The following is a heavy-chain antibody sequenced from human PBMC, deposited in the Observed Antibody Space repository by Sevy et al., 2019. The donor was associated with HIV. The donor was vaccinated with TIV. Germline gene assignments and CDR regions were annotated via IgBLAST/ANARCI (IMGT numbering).Heavy chain of an antibody. Sequence: ASVKVSCKASGYTFTSYGISWVRQAPGQGLEWMGWISAYNGNTNYAQKLQGRVTMTTDTSTSTAYVGLRSLRSDDTAVYYCARDRGYYGSGSYWAEGDYWGQGTLVTVSS. CDR2: ISAYNGNT. D-gene: IGHD3-10*01. J-gene: IGHJ4*02. CDR1: GYTFTSYG. V-gene: IGHV1-18*01. CDR3: ARDRGYYGSGSYWAEGDY.